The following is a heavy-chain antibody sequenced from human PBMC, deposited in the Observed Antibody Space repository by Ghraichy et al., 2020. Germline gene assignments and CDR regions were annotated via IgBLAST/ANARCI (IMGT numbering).Heavy chain of an antibody. CDR3: ARPPPIGYCSGGSCYSDV. Sequence: SETLSLTCAVYGGSFSDYYWSWIRQPPGKGLEWIGEINHSGSTNYNPSLKSRVTISVDTSRNQFSLKLYSLTAADTAVYYCARPPPIGYCSGGSCYSDVWGQGTTVTVSS. D-gene: IGHD2-15*01. V-gene: IGHV4-34*01. CDR1: GGSFSDYY. CDR2: INHSGST. J-gene: IGHJ6*02.